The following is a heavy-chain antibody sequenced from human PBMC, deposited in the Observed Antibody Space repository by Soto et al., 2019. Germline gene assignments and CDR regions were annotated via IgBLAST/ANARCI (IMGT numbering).Heavy chain of an antibody. CDR3: ARRDRGGNGGKSFPF. D-gene: IGHD5-12*01. CDR2: LYYSGSA. Sequence: SETLSVTGTVSGASSVSSSYFWGWILQPPGKGLEWIGSLYYSGSAYYNPSLYSRVTISADTSKNLLSLKLRSVTAADTAVYYCARRDRGGNGGKSFPFWGQGTLVTVSS. CDR1: GASSVSSSYF. V-gene: IGHV4-39*01. J-gene: IGHJ4*02.